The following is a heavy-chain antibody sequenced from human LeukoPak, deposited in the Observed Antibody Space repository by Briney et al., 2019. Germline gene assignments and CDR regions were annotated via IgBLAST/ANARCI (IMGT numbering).Heavy chain of an antibody. J-gene: IGHJ5*02. D-gene: IGHD3-22*01. V-gene: IGHV4-39*07. CDR1: GGSISSDSYY. Sequence: PSETLSLTCTVSGGSISSDSYYWGWIRQPPGKGLEWIGSIYYNGTTYYNSSLKSRVTISIDMSKNQFSLKLTSMTAADTAVYYCATTGYYYDSSLSWGQGTLVTVSS. CDR2: IYYNGTT. CDR3: ATTGYYYDSSLS.